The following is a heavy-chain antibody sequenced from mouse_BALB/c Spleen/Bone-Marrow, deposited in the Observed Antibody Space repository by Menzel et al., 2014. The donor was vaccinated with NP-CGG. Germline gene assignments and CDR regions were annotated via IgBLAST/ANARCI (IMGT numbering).Heavy chain of an antibody. J-gene: IGHJ2*01. Sequence: VHVKQSGAELVKPGASVRLSCTASGFNIKDTYIHWVKQRPEQVLEWIGRIDPANGNTKYDPKFHGKATITADTSSNTAYLQLSSLTSEDTAVYYCASYRLRTYFDYWGQGTTLTVSS. CDR3: ASYRLRTYFDY. CDR1: GFNIKDTY. D-gene: IGHD2-14*01. V-gene: IGHV14-3*02. CDR2: IDPANGNT.